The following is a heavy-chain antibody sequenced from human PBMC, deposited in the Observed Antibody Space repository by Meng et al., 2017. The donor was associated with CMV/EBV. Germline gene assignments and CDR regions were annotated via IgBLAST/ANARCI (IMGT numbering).Heavy chain of an antibody. CDR3: ARGRYDILTGYYHGMDV. Sequence: SETLSLTCAVYGGSFSGYYWSWIRQPPGKGLEWIGEINHSGSTNYNPSLKSRVTISVDTSKNQFSLKLSSVTAADTAVYYCARGRYDILTGYYHGMDVWGKGTTVTVSS. CDR2: INHSGST. D-gene: IGHD3-9*01. J-gene: IGHJ6*04. V-gene: IGHV4-34*01. CDR1: GGSFSGYY.